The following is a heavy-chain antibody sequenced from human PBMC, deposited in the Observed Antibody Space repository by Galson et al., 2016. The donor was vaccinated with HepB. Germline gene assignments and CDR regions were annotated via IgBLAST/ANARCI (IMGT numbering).Heavy chain of an antibody. CDR1: GGTFNTYA. Sequence: SVKVSCKASGGTFNTYAVNWVQQAPGQGSEWLGGIIPIFAAANNTQKFQGRVTISADQSTTIAHMDLSRLRSGDTAVYHSSTKGPSVFPLAPCSRSTSGGK. CDR3: STKGPSVFPLAPCSRSTS. J-gene: IGHJ6*03. V-gene: IGHV1-69*13. D-gene: IGHD1-26*01. CDR2: IIPIFAAA.